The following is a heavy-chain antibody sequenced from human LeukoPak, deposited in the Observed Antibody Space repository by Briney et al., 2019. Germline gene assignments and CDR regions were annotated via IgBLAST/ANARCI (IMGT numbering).Heavy chain of an antibody. CDR2: ISGSGGST. CDR3: AKVLLARAYYYGMDV. V-gene: IGHV3-23*01. CDR1: GFSFNTYW. Sequence: GGSLRLSCAASGFSFNTYWMSWVRQAPGKGLEWVSAISGSGGSTYYADSVKGRFTISRDNSKDTLYLQMNSLRVEDTAVYYCAKVLLARAYYYGMDVWGQGTTVTVSS. D-gene: IGHD2-15*01. J-gene: IGHJ6*02.